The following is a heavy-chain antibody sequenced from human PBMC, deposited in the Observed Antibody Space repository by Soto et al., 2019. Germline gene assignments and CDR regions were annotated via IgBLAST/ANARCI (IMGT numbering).Heavy chain of an antibody. CDR1: GGSISSYY. Sequence: SETLSLTCTVSGGSISSYYWSWIRQPPGKGLEWIGYIYYSGSTNYNPSLKSRVTISVDTSKNQFSMKLSSVTAADTAVYYCARDLTPNDSSGYYFDYWGQGTLVTVS. J-gene: IGHJ4*02. V-gene: IGHV4-59*01. CDR3: ARDLTPNDSSGYYFDY. CDR2: IYYSGST. D-gene: IGHD3-22*01.